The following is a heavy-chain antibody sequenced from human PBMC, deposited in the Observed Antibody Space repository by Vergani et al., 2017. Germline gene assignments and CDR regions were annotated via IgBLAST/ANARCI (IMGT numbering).Heavy chain of an antibody. Sequence: EVQLVESGGGLVQPGGSLRLSCAASGFTFSSYAMSWVRQAPGKGLEWVSAISGSGGSTYYADSVKGRFTISRDNSKNTLYLQMNSLRAEDTVVYYCAKKIDIVLMVYEYYFDYWGQGTLVTVSS. CDR3: AKKIDIVLMVYEYYFDY. CDR2: ISGSGGST. CDR1: GFTFSSYA. J-gene: IGHJ4*02. D-gene: IGHD2-8*01. V-gene: IGHV3-23*04.